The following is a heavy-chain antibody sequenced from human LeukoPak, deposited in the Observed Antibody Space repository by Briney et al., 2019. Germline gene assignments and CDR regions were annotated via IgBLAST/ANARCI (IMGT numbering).Heavy chain of an antibody. V-gene: IGHV3-66*01. J-gene: IGHJ4*02. CDR1: GFTVSSNY. CDR2: IYSGGST. CDR3: ARIWGDGYYFDY. D-gene: IGHD5-24*01. Sequence: GGSLRLSCAASGFTVSSNYMSWVRQAPGKGLEWVSVIYSGGSTYYADSVKGRYTISRDNSKNTLYLQMNSLRAEDTAVYYCARIWGDGYYFDYWGQGTLVTASS.